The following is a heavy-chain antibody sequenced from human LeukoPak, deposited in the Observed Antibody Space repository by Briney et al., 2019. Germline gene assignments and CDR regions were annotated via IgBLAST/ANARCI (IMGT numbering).Heavy chain of an antibody. CDR3: ARDLSAYDFSSRGAFDI. CDR2: IFHTGTT. V-gene: IGHV4-31*03. J-gene: IGHJ3*02. CDR1: GGSIRSDGYY. D-gene: IGHD5-12*01. Sequence: SETLSLTCTVSGGSIRSDGYYWTWIRQHPGKGLEWVGYIFHTGTTYYNPSLQSRVTISVDTSKNQFSLKLSFVTAADTAVYYCARDLSAYDFSSRGAFDIWGPGTMVAVSS.